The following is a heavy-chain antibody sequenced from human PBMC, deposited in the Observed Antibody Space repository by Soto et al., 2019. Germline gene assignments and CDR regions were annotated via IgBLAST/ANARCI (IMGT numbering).Heavy chain of an antibody. V-gene: IGHV4-61*01. J-gene: IGHJ4*02. Sequence: SETLSLTCTVSGGSVSSGSYYWSWIRQPPGKGLEWIGYIYYSGSTNYNPSLKSRVTISVDTSKNQFSLKLSSVTAADTAVYYCARGLHSSGYDPYLDYWGQGTLVTVSS. D-gene: IGHD3-22*01. CDR1: GGSVSSGSYY. CDR3: ARGLHSSGYDPYLDY. CDR2: IYYSGST.